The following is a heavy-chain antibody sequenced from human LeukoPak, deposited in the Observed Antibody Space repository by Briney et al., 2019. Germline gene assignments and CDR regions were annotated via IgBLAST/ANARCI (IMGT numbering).Heavy chain of an antibody. V-gene: IGHV1-24*01. Sequence: ASVKVSCKVSGYTLTELSMHWVRQAPGKGLEWMGGFYPEDGETIYAQKFQGRVTMTEDTSTDTAYMELSSLRSEDTAVYYCATAFYYYGSGSHTLDYWGQGTLVTVSS. CDR1: GYTLTELS. CDR3: ATAFYYYGSGSHTLDY. D-gene: IGHD3-10*01. CDR2: FYPEDGET. J-gene: IGHJ4*02.